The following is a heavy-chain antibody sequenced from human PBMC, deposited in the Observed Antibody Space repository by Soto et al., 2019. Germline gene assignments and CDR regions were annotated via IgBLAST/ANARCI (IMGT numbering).Heavy chain of an antibody. D-gene: IGHD2-2*01. J-gene: IGHJ4*02. V-gene: IGHV3-23*01. Sequence: EVQLLESGGGLVQPGGSLRLSCAASGFTFSSYAMSWVRQAPGKGLEWVSAISGSGGSTYYADSVKGRFTISRDNSKNTLYLQMNSLRAEDTAVYYCAKDGTSCYVGYCSYYFDYWGQGTLVTVSS. CDR3: AKDGTSCYVGYCSYYFDY. CDR1: GFTFSSYA. CDR2: ISGSGGST.